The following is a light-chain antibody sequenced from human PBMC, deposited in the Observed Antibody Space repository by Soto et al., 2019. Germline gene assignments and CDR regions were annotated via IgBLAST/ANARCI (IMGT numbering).Light chain of an antibody. CDR1: QSVSNNY. CDR3: QQYGSSGT. Sequence: EILLTQSPGTLSLSPGERATLYCRASQSVSNNYLAWYQQKPGKAPRLLIYGASNTATGIPDRLSGGGSGTDFTLTIRRLEPEDFAVYYCQQYGSSGTFGQGTKVDI. V-gene: IGKV3-20*01. CDR2: GAS. J-gene: IGKJ1*01.